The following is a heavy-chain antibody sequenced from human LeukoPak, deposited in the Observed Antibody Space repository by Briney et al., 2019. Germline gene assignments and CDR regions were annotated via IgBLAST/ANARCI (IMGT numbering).Heavy chain of an antibody. D-gene: IGHD1-26*01. CDR2: ISGSGGST. CDR3: ASGSYYPRYSFDY. CDR1: GFTFSSYA. V-gene: IGHV3-23*01. J-gene: IGHJ4*02. Sequence: QAGGSLRLSCAASGFTFSSYAMSWVRQAPGKGLEWVSAISGSGGSTYYADSVKGRFTISRDNSKNTLYLQMNSLRAEDTAVYYCASGSYYPRYSFDYWGQGTLVTVSS.